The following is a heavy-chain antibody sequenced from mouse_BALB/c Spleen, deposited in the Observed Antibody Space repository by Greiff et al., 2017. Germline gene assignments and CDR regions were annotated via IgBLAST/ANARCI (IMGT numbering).Heavy chain of an antibody. J-gene: IGHJ3*01. D-gene: IGHD2-3*01. Sequence: QVQLQQSGAELAKPGASVKMSCTASGYTFTSYWMHWVKQRPGQGLEWIGYINPSTGYTEYNQKFKDKATLTADKSSSTAYMQLSSLTSEDSAVYYCARGGYFAWFAYWGQGTLVTVSA. CDR3: ARGGYFAWFAY. CDR1: GYTFTSYW. CDR2: INPSTGYT. V-gene: IGHV1-7*01.